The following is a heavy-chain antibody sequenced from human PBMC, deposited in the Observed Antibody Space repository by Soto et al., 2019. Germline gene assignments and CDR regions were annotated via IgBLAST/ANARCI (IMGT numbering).Heavy chain of an antibody. V-gene: IGHV3-33*01. J-gene: IGHJ4*02. CDR1: GFTFSSYG. D-gene: IGHD6-19*01. CDR3: ARSRQQWPVPVVSFFDY. Sequence: GGSLRLSCAASGFTFSSYGMHWVRQAPGKGLEWVAVIWYDGSNKYYADSVKGRFTISRDNSKNTLYLQMNSLRAEDTAVYYCARSRQQWPVPVVSFFDYWGQGTLVTVSS. CDR2: IWYDGSNK.